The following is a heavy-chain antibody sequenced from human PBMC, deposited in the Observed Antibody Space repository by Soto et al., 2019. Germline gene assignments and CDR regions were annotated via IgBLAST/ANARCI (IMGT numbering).Heavy chain of an antibody. CDR2: ISPNTGGA. CDR1: GYTFTGYY. CDR3: ARDLAPSGDYLFDY. V-gene: IGHV1-2*02. J-gene: IGHJ4*02. D-gene: IGHD4-17*01. Sequence: ASVKVSCKASGYTFTGYYMHWLRQAPGQGFEWMGWISPNTGGAKYAKIFQGRVTMTRDTSISTVYMELNRLRSDDTAVYYCARDLAPSGDYLFDYWGQGTLVTVSS.